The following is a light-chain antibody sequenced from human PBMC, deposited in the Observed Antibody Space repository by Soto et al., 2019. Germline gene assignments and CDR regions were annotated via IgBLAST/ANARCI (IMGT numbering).Light chain of an antibody. CDR2: AAS. CDR1: QDISSY. Sequence: DIQMTQSPSAMSASVGDRVTITCRASQDISSYLAWFQQKPGKVPKRLIYAASSLQSGVPARFRGSGSGTEFTLTISSLQTEAFATYYCLQHKSYPLTLGGGTKVELK. V-gene: IGKV1-17*03. J-gene: IGKJ4*01. CDR3: LQHKSYPLT.